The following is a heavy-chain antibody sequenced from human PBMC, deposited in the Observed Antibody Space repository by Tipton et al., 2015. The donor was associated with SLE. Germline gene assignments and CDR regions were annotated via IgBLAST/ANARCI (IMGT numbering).Heavy chain of an antibody. J-gene: IGHJ4*02. Sequence: TLSLTCTVSGGSISSYYWSWIRQHPGKGLEWIGYIYYSGSTYYNPSLKSRVTISVDTSKNQFSLKLSSVTAADTAVYYCARGYSNSKSYYFDYWGQGTLVTVSS. CDR1: GGSISSYY. CDR2: IYYSGST. V-gene: IGHV4-31*03. CDR3: ARGYSNSKSYYFDY. D-gene: IGHD4-11*01.